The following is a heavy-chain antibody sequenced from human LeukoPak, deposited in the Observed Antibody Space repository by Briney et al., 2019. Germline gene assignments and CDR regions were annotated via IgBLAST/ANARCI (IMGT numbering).Heavy chain of an antibody. J-gene: IGHJ4*02. D-gene: IGHD3-9*01. CDR2: ISAYNGNT. CDR3: ARDGYYDIMTGMVTAIRELDY. V-gene: IGHV1-18*01. Sequence: ASVKVSCKASGYTFTSYGISWVRQAPGQGLEWMGWISAYNGNTNYAQKLQGRVTMTTDTSTSTAYMELRSLRSDDTAVYYCARDGYYDIMTGMVTAIRELDYWGQGTLVTVSS. CDR1: GYTFTSYG.